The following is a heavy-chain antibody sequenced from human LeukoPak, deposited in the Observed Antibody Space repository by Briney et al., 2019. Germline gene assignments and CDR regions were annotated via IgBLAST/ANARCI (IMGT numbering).Heavy chain of an antibody. CDR3: AREGGNCSGGSCYSGAFDI. J-gene: IGHJ3*02. CDR1: GGSFSGYY. Sequence: SETLSLTCAVYGGSFSGYYWSWIRQPPGKGLEWIGEINHSGSTFNNPSLNSRVTISVDTSKNQFSLKLSSVTAADTAMYYCAREGGNCSGGSCYSGAFDIWGQGTLVTVSS. CDR2: INHSGST. V-gene: IGHV4-34*01. D-gene: IGHD2-15*01.